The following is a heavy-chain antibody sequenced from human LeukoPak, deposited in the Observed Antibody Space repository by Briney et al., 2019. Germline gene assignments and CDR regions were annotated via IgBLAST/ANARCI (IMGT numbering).Heavy chain of an antibody. J-gene: IGHJ4*02. CDR3: ARDLIYYDSSGSDY. V-gene: IGHV3-21*01. CDR1: GFTFSSYE. D-gene: IGHD3-22*01. Sequence: PGGSLRLSCAASGFTFSSYEMNWVRQAPGKGLEWVSSITSSSSYIYYADSVKGRFTISRDNAKNSLYLQMNSLRAEDTAVYYCARDLIYYDSSGSDYWGQGTLVTVSS. CDR2: ITSSSSYI.